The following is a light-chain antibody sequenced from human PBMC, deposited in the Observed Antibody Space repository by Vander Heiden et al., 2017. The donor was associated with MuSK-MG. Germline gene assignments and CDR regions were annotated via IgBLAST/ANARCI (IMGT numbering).Light chain of an antibody. CDR1: TSNIGATI. CDR2: RND. V-gene: IGLV1-44*01. CDR3: AAWDDSSNALV. J-gene: IGLJ1*01. Sequence: QSVLTQPPSASGAPGQRVVISCSGSTSNIGATIVNWYQHFPGTAPKFLIYRNDQRASGVPARFSASKSGTSASLAISRRQAEDAADYYCAAWDDSSNALVFGAGTKVTVL.